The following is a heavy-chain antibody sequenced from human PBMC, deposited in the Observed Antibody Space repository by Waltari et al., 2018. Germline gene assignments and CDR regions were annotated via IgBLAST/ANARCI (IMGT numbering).Heavy chain of an antibody. CDR1: GFTFSSYA. CDR2: ISGSGGST. Sequence: EVQLLESGGGLVQPGGSLSLSCAASGFTFSSYAMSWVRQAPGKGLEWVSAISGSGGSTYYADTVKGRFTISRDNSKNTLYLQMNSLRAEDTAVYYCAKDSYLHGTPGYWGQGTLVTVSS. D-gene: IGHD2-21*01. V-gene: IGHV3-23*01. J-gene: IGHJ4*02. CDR3: AKDSYLHGTPGY.